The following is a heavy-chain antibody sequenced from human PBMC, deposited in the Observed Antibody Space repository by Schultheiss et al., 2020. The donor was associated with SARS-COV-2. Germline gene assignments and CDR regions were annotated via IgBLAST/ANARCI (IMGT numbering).Heavy chain of an antibody. J-gene: IGHJ4*02. CDR2: IYTSGST. CDR1: GGSISSYY. V-gene: IGHV4-4*07. D-gene: IGHD3-10*01. Sequence: GSLRLSCTVSGGSISSYYWSWIRQPAGKGLEWIGRIYTSGSTYYNPSLKSRVTISVDTSKNQFSLKLSSVTAADTAVYYCARDPGLYYGSGSYDYWGQGTLVTVSS. CDR3: ARDPGLYYGSGSYDY.